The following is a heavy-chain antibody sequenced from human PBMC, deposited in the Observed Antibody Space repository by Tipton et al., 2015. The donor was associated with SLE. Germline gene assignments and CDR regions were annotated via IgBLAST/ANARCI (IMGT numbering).Heavy chain of an antibody. D-gene: IGHD2-15*01. Sequence: SLRLSCAASGFTFSSYWMHWVRQAPGKGLEWVSVIYSGGSTYYADSVKGRLTISRDNSKNTLYLQMNSLRAEDTAVYYCARDQRGYCSGGSCGHWGQGTLVTVSS. J-gene: IGHJ4*02. CDR3: ARDQRGYCSGGSCGH. CDR2: IYSGGST. V-gene: IGHV3-53*05. CDR1: GFTFSSYW.